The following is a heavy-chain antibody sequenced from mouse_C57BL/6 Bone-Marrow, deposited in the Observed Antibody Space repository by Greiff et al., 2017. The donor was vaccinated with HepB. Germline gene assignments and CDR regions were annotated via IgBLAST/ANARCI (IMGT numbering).Heavy chain of an antibody. CDR1: GFSLTSYG. Sequence: QVHVKQSGPGLVAPSQSLSITCTVSGFSLTSYGVSWVRQPPGKGLEWLGVIWGDGSTNYHSALISRLSISKDNSKSQVFLKLNSLQTDDTATYYCAKPSYDYPFAYWGQGTLVTVSA. CDR2: IWGDGST. V-gene: IGHV2-3*01. J-gene: IGHJ3*01. CDR3: AKPSYDYPFAY. D-gene: IGHD2-4*01.